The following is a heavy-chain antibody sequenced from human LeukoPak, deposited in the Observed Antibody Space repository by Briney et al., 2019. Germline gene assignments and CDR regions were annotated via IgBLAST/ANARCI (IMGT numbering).Heavy chain of an antibody. Sequence: PSETLSLTCAVSGGSISSGGYSWSWIRQPPGKGLEWIGYIYHSGSTYYNPSLKSRVTISVDRSKNQFSLKLSSVTAADTAVYYCARNTGYSYGYWFDPWGQGTLVTVSS. CDR3: ARNTGYSYGYWFDP. V-gene: IGHV4-30-2*01. CDR1: GGSISSGGYS. D-gene: IGHD5-18*01. J-gene: IGHJ5*02. CDR2: IYHSGST.